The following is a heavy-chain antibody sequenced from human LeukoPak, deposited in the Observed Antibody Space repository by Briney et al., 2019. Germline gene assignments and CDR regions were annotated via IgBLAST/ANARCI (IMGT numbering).Heavy chain of an antibody. CDR1: GGTFSSYA. J-gene: IGHJ3*02. CDR2: IIPIFGTA. Sequence: GASVKVSCKASGGTFSSYAISWVRQAPGQGLEWMGGIIPIFGTANYAQKFQGRVTITADESTSTAYMELSSLRSEDTAVYYCASVRSGPHGYCSGGSCYSSAAGAFDIWGQGTMVTVSS. D-gene: IGHD2-15*01. V-gene: IGHV1-69*13. CDR3: ASVRSGPHGYCSGGSCYSSAAGAFDI.